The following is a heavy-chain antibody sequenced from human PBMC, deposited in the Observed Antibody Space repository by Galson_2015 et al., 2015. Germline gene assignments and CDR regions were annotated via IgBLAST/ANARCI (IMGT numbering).Heavy chain of an antibody. CDR3: ARDPEDIVVVVAAREDYYYYGMDV. D-gene: IGHD2-15*01. CDR2: ISYDGSNK. Sequence: SLRLSCAASGFTFSSYAMHWVRQAPGKGLEWVAVISYDGSNKYYADSVKGRFTISRDNSKNTLYLQMNSLRAEDTAVYYCARDPEDIVVVVAAREDYYYYGMDVWGQGTTVTVSS. V-gene: IGHV3-30-3*01. J-gene: IGHJ6*02. CDR1: GFTFSSYA.